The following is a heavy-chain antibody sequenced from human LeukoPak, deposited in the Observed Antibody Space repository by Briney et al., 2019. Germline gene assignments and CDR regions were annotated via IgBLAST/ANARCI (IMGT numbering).Heavy chain of an antibody. CDR2: TRSKANSYAT. Sequence: GGSLRLSCAASGFTFSDHYMDWVRQAPGKGLEWVGRTRSKANSYATAYAASVKGRFTISRDDSKNTAYLQMNSLKTEDTAVYYCTRLDSALEGRGYWGQGTLVTVSS. V-gene: IGHV3-73*01. D-gene: IGHD3/OR15-3a*01. J-gene: IGHJ4*02. CDR1: GFTFSDHY. CDR3: TRLDSALEGRGY.